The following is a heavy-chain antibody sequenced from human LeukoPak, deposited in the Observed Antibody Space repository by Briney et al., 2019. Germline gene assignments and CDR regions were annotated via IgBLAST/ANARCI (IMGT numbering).Heavy chain of an antibody. V-gene: IGHV3-30*14. CDR3: ARGIADY. Sequence: GGSLRLSCAASGFTFSSYAMHWVRQAPGKGLEWVAVISYDGSNKYYADSVKGRFTISRDNSKNTLYLQMNSLRAEDTAVYYCARGIADYWGQGTLVTVSS. CDR1: GFTFSSYA. CDR2: ISYDGSNK. D-gene: IGHD6-13*01. J-gene: IGHJ4*02.